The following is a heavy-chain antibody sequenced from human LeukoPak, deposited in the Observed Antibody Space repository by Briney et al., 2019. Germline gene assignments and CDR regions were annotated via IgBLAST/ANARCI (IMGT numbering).Heavy chain of an antibody. J-gene: IGHJ3*02. CDR3: ARGRFPYIAFDI. CDR1: GFTFSSSA. V-gene: IGHV3-23*01. D-gene: IGHD2-2*02. Sequence: GGSLRLSCAASGFTFSSSAMSWVRQAPGKGLEWVSTISGSDSSTHYADSVKGRFTISRDNAKNSLYLQMNSLRAEDTAVYYCARGRFPYIAFDIWGQGTMVTVSS. CDR2: ISGSDSST.